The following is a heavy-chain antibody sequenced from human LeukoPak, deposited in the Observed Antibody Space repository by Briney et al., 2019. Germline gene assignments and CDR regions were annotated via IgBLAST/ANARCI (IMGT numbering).Heavy chain of an antibody. CDR2: IIPILGIA. CDR3: ARGVFKGGSYYYFDY. V-gene: IGHV1-69*04. Sequence: GASVKVSCKASGGTFSSYAISWVRQAPGQGLEWMGRIIPILGIANYAQKFQGRVTITADKSTSTAYMELSSLRSEDTAVYYCARGVFKGGSYYYFDYWGQGTLVTASS. CDR1: GGTFSSYA. D-gene: IGHD1-26*01. J-gene: IGHJ4*02.